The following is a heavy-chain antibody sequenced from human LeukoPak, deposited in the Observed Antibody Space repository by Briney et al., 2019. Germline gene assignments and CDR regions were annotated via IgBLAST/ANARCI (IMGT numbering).Heavy chain of an antibody. CDR2: IIPILGIA. CDR3: ARDGPPYYDFWSGEAPYYYYIDV. J-gene: IGHJ6*03. Sequence: SVKASCKASGGTFSSYTISWVRQAPGQGLEWMGRIIPILGIANYAQKFQGRVTITADKSTSTAHMELSSLRSEDTAVYYCARDGPPYYDFWSGEAPYYYYIDVWGKGTTVTVSS. CDR1: GGTFSSYT. D-gene: IGHD3-3*01. V-gene: IGHV1-69*04.